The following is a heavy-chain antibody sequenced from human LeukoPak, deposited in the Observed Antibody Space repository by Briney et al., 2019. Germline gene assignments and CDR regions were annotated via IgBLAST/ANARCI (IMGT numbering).Heavy chain of an antibody. CDR1: GFTFSSYA. D-gene: IGHD6-13*01. J-gene: IGHJ4*02. CDR3: ARGAAGTFDY. Sequence: PGRSLRLSCAASGFTFSSYAMHWVRQAPGKGLEWVAVISYDGSNKYYADPVKGRFTISRDNSKNTLYLQMNSLRAEDTAVYYCARGAAGTFDYWGQGTLVTVSS. V-gene: IGHV3-30-3*01. CDR2: ISYDGSNK.